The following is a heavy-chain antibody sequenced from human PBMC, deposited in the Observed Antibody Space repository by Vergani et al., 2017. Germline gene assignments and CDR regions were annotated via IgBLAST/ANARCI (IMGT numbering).Heavy chain of an antibody. Sequence: EVQLLESGGDLVQPGGSLRLSCTASGFTFSSYAMSWVRQAPGKGLEWVSAISGSGGSTYYADSVKGRFTISRDNSKNTLYLQMNSLRAEDTAVYYCAKEVGVVVVPAAIRRRFDPWGQGTLVTVSS. CDR1: GFTFSSYA. CDR3: AKEVGVVVVPAAIRRRFDP. CDR2: ISGSGGST. D-gene: IGHD2-2*02. J-gene: IGHJ5*02. V-gene: IGHV3-23*01.